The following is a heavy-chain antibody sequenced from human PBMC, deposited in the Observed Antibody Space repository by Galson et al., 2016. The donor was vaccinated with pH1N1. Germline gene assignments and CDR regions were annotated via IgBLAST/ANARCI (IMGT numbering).Heavy chain of an antibody. J-gene: IGHJ4*02. V-gene: IGHV1-46*01. CDR3: TRRYYFDY. CDR2: IDPNDGTT. Sequence: SVKVSCKASGYSVTRYYMHRVRQAPGQGLEWMGIIDPNDGTTTYSQKFQGRLSLTRDMSTNSVYMELTTLRPDDSAIYFCTRRYYFDYWGQGTLVTVSS. CDR1: GYSVTRYY.